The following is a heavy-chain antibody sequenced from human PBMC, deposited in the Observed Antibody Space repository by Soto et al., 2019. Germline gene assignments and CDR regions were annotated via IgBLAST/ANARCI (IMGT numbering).Heavy chain of an antibody. D-gene: IGHD3-10*01. CDR2: IYYSGST. Sequence: SETLSLTCTVSGGSISSGGYYWSWIRQHPGKGLEWIGYIYYSGSTYYNPSLKSRVTISVDTSKNQFSLKLSSVTAADTAVYYCAGQPAAGSYYDLGSYYYYYAMDVWGQGTTVTVSS. J-gene: IGHJ6*02. CDR3: AGQPAAGSYYDLGSYYYYYAMDV. CDR1: GGSISSGGYY. V-gene: IGHV4-30-4*08.